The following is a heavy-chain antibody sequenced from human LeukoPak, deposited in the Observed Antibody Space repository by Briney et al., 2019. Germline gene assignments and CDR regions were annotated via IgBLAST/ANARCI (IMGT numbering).Heavy chain of an antibody. CDR3: ARCDYYYDSSGYSGDAFDI. CDR1: GGSISSYY. Sequence: SETLSLTCTISGGSISSYYWSWIRQPAGKGLEWIGRIYTIGSTNYNPSLKSRVTMSVDTSKNQFSLKLSSVTAADTAVYYCARCDYYYDSSGYSGDAFDIWGQGTMVTVSS. V-gene: IGHV4-4*07. CDR2: IYTIGST. D-gene: IGHD3-22*01. J-gene: IGHJ3*02.